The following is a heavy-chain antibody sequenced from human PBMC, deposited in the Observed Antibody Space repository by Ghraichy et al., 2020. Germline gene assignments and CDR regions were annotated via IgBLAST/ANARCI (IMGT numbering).Heavy chain of an antibody. V-gene: IGHV3-23*01. D-gene: IGHD2-15*01. CDR1: GFTFSSYA. CDR2: ISGSGGST. CDR3: AKGREYCSGGSCEDAFDI. Sequence: GGSLRLSCAASGFTFSSYAMSWVRQAPGKGLEWVSAISGSGGSTYYADSVKGRFTISRDNSKNTLYLQMNSLRAEDTAVYYCAKGREYCSGGSCEDAFDIWGQGTMVTVSS. J-gene: IGHJ3*02.